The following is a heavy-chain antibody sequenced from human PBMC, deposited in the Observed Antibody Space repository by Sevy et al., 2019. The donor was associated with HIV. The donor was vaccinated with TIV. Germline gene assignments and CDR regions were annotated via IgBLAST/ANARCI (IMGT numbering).Heavy chain of an antibody. Sequence: GGSLRLSCAASGFTFNTYAMSWVRQAPGKGLEWVSVISGSGGDTYYADSVRGRFTISRDNSKDTLYLQMNSLRAEDMAVYYFANDAYYYDSSGYVMSQWYYCMDVWGQGTTVTVSS. J-gene: IGHJ6*02. CDR1: GFTFNTYA. D-gene: IGHD3-22*01. CDR3: ANDAYYYDSSGYVMSQWYYCMDV. V-gene: IGHV3-23*01. CDR2: ISGSGGDT.